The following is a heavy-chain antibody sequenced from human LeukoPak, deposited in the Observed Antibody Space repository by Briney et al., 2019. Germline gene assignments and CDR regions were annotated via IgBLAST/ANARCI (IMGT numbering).Heavy chain of an antibody. CDR1: GGSFSGYY. Sequence: SETLSLTCAVYGGSFSGYYWSWIRQPPGKGLEWIGEINLGGSTHYNPSLKSRVTISVDSSKNHFSLRLSSVTAADTAVYYCAMRDSIRYYLDVWGKGTTVTISS. V-gene: IGHV4-34*01. CDR3: AMRDSIRYYLDV. J-gene: IGHJ6*03. CDR2: INLGGST. D-gene: IGHD3-3*02.